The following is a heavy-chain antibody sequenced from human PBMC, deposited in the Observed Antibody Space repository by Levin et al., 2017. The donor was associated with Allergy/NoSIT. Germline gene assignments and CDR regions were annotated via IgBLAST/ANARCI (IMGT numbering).Heavy chain of an antibody. CDR2: INHSGST. J-gene: IGHJ5*02. CDR1: GGSFSGYY. CDR3: ARGRLLTNYYGSGSYYGPRFDP. V-gene: IGHV4-34*01. D-gene: IGHD3-10*01. Sequence: SQTLSLTCAVYGGSFSGYYWSWIRQPPGKGLEWIGEINHSGSTNYNPSLKSRVTISVDTSKNQFSLKLSSVTAADTAVYYCARGRLLTNYYGSGSYYGPRFDPWGQGTLVTVSS.